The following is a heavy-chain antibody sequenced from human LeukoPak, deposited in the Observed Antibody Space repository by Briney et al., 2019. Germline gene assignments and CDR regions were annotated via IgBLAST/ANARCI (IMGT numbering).Heavy chain of an antibody. CDR1: GFTFSSYE. J-gene: IGHJ4*02. CDR3: ARDSFSGTTYKPLFDY. CDR2: ISSSSSDI. Sequence: PGGSLRLSCAASGFTFSSYEMNWVRQAPGKGLEWVSYISSSSSDIKYADSVKGRFTISRDNAKNSLYLQVNSLRDEDTAVYYCARDSFSGTTYKPLFDYWGQGTLVTVSS. D-gene: IGHD3-10*01. V-gene: IGHV3-48*02.